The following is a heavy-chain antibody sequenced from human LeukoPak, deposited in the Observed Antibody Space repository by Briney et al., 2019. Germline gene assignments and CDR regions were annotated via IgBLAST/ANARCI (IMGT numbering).Heavy chain of an antibody. V-gene: IGHV4-39*01. Sequence: SETLSLTCTVSGGSISTTNYYWGWIRQPPGRDLEWIGSIYYSGSTYYNPSLKSRVTISVDTSKNQFSLKLSSVTAADTAVYYCARRYCSGGSCYSDNWFDPWGQGTLVTVSS. D-gene: IGHD2-15*01. CDR1: GGSISTTNYY. CDR3: ARRYCSGGSCYSDNWFDP. J-gene: IGHJ5*02. CDR2: IYYSGST.